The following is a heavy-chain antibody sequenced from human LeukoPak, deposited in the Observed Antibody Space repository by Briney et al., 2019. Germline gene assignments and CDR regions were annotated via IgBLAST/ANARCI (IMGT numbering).Heavy chain of an antibody. CDR3: ARDGEAMVYFDY. Sequence: GRSLRLSCAASGFTFSSYAMHWVRQAPGKGLEWVAAISYDGGNKYYAGSVKGRFTISRDNSKNTLYLQMNSLRAEDTAVYYCARDGEAMVYFDYWGQGTLVTVSS. V-gene: IGHV3-30*04. CDR1: GFTFSSYA. D-gene: IGHD5-18*01. CDR2: ISYDGGNK. J-gene: IGHJ4*02.